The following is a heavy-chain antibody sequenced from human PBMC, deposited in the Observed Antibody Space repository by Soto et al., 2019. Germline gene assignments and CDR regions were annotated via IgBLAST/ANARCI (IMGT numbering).Heavy chain of an antibody. J-gene: IGHJ4*02. CDR1: GYFFTTYW. D-gene: IGHD1-20*01. Sequence: ESLKVSCKVSGYFFTTYWIGLVLHMPVKGLEWMGVIYPGDSATTYSPSFQRKVTISADKSITTAYLQRSSLKASDPALYYCARQEDVTGTVDYSYGYWGQGTRVTVSS. V-gene: IGHV5-51*01. CDR3: ARQEDVTGTVDYSYGY. CDR2: IYPGDSAT.